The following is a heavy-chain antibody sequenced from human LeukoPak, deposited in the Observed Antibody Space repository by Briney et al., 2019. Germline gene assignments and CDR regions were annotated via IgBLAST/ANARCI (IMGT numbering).Heavy chain of an antibody. J-gene: IGHJ6*03. Sequence: SVKVSCKASGGTFSSYAISWVRQAPGQGFEWMGGIIPIFGGANYAQKFQGRVTITTDESTSTAYMELSSLRSEDTAVYYCASKAARPYRSLVGNVEYYYYYYMDVWGKGTTVTVSS. CDR1: GGTFSSYA. V-gene: IGHV1-69*05. D-gene: IGHD6-6*01. CDR3: ASKAARPYRSLVGNVEYYYYYYMDV. CDR2: IIPIFGGA.